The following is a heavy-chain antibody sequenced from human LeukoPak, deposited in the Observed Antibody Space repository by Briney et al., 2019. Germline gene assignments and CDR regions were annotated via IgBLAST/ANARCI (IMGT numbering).Heavy chain of an antibody. V-gene: IGHV3-23*01. D-gene: IGHD6-19*01. J-gene: IGHJ4*02. Sequence: AGSLRHFCAPSGLSFWTYAIFGVDQALRIGLEWVSAISGDSVSTYYADSVKGRFTISRDNSKNTLSLQMNSLRAEDTAFYYCTKAGDSAWRDDLDYWGQGTLVTVSS. CDR3: TKAGDSAWRDDLDY. CDR2: ISGDSVST. CDR1: GLSFWTYA.